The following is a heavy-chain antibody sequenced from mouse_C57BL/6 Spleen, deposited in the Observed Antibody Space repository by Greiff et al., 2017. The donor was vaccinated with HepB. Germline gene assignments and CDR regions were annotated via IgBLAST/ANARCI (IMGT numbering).Heavy chain of an antibody. CDR3: ARFAVVAPYYFDY. D-gene: IGHD1-1*01. J-gene: IGHJ2*01. CDR1: GYTFTSYG. CDR2: IYPRSGNT. Sequence: QVHVKQSGAELARPGASVKLSCKASGYTFTSYGISWVKQRTGQGLEWIGEIYPRSGNTYYNEKFKGKATLTADKSSSTAYMELRSLTSEDSAVYFCARFAVVAPYYFDYWGQGTTLTVSS. V-gene: IGHV1-81*01.